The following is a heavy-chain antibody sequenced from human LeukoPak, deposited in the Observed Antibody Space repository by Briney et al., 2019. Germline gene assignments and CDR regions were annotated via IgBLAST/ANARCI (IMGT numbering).Heavy chain of an antibody. J-gene: IGHJ3*02. CDR3: ARGTYYPRTDAFDI. Sequence: SQTLSLTCTVSGGSISSGSYYWSWIRQPAGKGLEWIGRIYTSGSTNYNPSLKSRVTISVDTSKNQFSLKLSSVTAADTAVYYCARGTYYPRTDAFDIWGQGTMVTASS. D-gene: IGHD3-10*01. CDR1: GGSISSGSYY. CDR2: IYTSGST. V-gene: IGHV4-61*02.